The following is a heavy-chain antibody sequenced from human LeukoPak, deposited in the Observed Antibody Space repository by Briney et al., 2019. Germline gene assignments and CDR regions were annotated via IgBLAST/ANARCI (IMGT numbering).Heavy chain of an antibody. CDR2: IYYSGST. CDR1: GGSSSSYY. J-gene: IGHJ4*02. CDR3: ATGKGIPGY. D-gene: IGHD6-13*01. V-gene: IGHV4-59*01. Sequence: SETLSLTCTVSGGSSSSYYWSWIRQPPGKGLEWIGYIYYSGSTNYNPSLKSRVTISVDTSKNQFSLKLSSVTAADTAVYYCATGKGIPGYWGQGTLVTVSS.